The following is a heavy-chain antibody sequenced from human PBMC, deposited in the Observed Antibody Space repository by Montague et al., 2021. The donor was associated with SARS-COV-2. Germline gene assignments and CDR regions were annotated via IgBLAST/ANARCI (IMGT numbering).Heavy chain of an antibody. CDR3: AKGGERITMIVVVITLADFDY. V-gene: IGHV3-23*01. CDR2: ISDSGGST. J-gene: IGHJ4*02. D-gene: IGHD3-22*01. CDR1: GFTFSSYA. Sequence: SLRLSCAASGFTFSSYAMSWVRQAPGKGLEWVSGISDSGGSTYYADSVKGRFTISRDNSKNTLYLQMNSLRAEDTAVYYCAKGGERITMIVVVITLADFDYWGQGTLVNGSS.